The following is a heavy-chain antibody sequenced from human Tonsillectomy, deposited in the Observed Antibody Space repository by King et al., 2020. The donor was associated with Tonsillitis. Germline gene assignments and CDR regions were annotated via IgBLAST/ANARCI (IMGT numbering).Heavy chain of an antibody. CDR2: IYWNDDK. Sequence: TLKESGPTLVKPTQTLTLTCTFSGFSLSTSGVGVGWIRQPPGKALEWLALIYWNDDKRYSPSLKSRLTITKDTSKNQVVLTMTNMDPVDTATYYCARSEYQLLSYYCYGMDVWGQGTTVTVSS. V-gene: IGHV2-5*01. J-gene: IGHJ6*02. D-gene: IGHD2-2*01. CDR1: GFSLSTSGVG. CDR3: ARSEYQLLSYYCYGMDV.